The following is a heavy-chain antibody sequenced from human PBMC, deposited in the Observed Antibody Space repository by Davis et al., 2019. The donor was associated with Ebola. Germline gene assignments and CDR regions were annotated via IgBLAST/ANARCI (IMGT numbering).Heavy chain of an antibody. J-gene: IGHJ6*02. Sequence: PGGSLRLSCAASGFTFDDYAMHWVRQAPGKGLEWVSLISGDGGSTYYADSVKGRFTISRDNSKNSLYLQMNSLRTEDTALYYCAKDILPYYDSSGSPQDYGMDVWGQGTTVTVSS. CDR3: AKDILPYYDSSGSPQDYGMDV. D-gene: IGHD3-22*01. CDR1: GFTFDDYA. CDR2: ISGDGGST. V-gene: IGHV3-43*02.